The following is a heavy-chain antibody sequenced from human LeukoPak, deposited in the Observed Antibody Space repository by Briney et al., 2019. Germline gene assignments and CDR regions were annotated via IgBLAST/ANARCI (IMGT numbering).Heavy chain of an antibody. CDR3: ARHVGWSHAFDI. V-gene: IGHV4-39*01. CDR2: IYYSGST. Sequence: SETLSLTCTVSGGSISSSSYYWGWIRQPPGKGLEWTGSIYYSGSTYYNPSLKSRVTISVDTSKNQFSLKLSSVTAADTAVYYCARHVGWSHAFDIWGQGTMVTVSS. J-gene: IGHJ3*02. CDR1: GGSISSSSYY. D-gene: IGHD6-19*01.